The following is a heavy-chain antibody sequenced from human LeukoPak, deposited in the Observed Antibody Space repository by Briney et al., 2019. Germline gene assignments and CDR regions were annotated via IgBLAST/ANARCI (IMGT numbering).Heavy chain of an antibody. CDR3: AKDIFGSGKEGAFDI. CDR2: ISWNSGSI. CDR1: GFTFDDYA. Sequence: GRSLRLSCAASGFTFDDYAMHWVRQAPGKGLEWVSGISWNSGSIGYADSVKGRFTISRDNAKNSLYLQMNSLRAEDTALYYCAKDIFGSGKEGAFDIWGQGTMVTVSS. J-gene: IGHJ3*02. D-gene: IGHD3-10*01. V-gene: IGHV3-9*01.